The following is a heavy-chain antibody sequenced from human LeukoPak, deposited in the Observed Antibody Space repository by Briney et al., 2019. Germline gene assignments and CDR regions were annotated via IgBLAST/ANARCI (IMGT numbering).Heavy chain of an antibody. V-gene: IGHV4-39*01. D-gene: IGHD3-10*01. CDR2: IYYSGST. J-gene: IGHJ4*02. CDR3: ARHSGREVVRGVIIRGPFDY. Sequence: SETLSLTCTVSGGSISSSSYYWGWIRQPPGKGLEWIGCIYYSGSTYYNPSLKSRVTISVDTSKNQFSLKLSSVTAADTAVYYCARHSGREVVRGVIIRGPFDYWGQGTLVTVSS. CDR1: GGSISSSSYY.